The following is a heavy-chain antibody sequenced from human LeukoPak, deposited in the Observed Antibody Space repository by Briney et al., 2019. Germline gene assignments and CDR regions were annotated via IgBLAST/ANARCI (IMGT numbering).Heavy chain of an antibody. Sequence: PSETLSLTCTVSGVSIGTFYWHWIRQPPGKGLEWIGYIYYNGRAIYNPSLKSRVTMSVDTSNNQFSLSLNSVTDADAAIYYCARERSASPAFDIWGQGARVSVSS. J-gene: IGHJ3*02. V-gene: IGHV4-59*01. CDR3: ARERSASPAFDI. CDR2: IYYNGRA. CDR1: GVSIGTFY.